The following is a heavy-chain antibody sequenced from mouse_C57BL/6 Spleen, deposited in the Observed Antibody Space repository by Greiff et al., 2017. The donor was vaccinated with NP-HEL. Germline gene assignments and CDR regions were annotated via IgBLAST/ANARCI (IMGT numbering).Heavy chain of an antibody. V-gene: IGHV3-6*01. CDR1: GYSITSGYY. J-gene: IGHJ1*03. Sequence: ESGPGLVKPSQSLSLTCSVTGYSITSGYYWNWIRQFPGNKLEWMGYISYDGSNNYNPSLKNRISITRDTSKNQFFLKLNSVTTEDTATYYCATKLRGYFDVWGTGTTVTVSS. CDR2: ISYDGSN. CDR3: ATKLRGYFDV.